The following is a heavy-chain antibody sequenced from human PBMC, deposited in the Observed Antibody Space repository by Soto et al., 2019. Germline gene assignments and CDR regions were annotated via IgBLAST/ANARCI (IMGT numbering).Heavy chain of an antibody. V-gene: IGHV1-18*01. CDR3: ATGLYCSGGSCYPDY. CDR1: GYTFTSYG. J-gene: IGHJ4*02. D-gene: IGHD2-15*01. CDR2: ISAYNGNT. Sequence: ASVKVSCKASGYTFTSYGISWVRQAPGQGLEWMGWISAYNGNTNYAQKLQGRVTMTTDTSTSTAYMELRSLRSDDTAVYYCATGLYCSGGSCYPDYWGQGTLVTVSS.